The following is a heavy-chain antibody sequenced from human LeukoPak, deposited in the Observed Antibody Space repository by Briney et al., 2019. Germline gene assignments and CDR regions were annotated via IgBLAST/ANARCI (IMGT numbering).Heavy chain of an antibody. V-gene: IGHV3-48*03. Sequence: PGGSLRLSCAASGFTFSSYEMNWVRQAPGKGLEWISYISDTSTTIYYADSLKGRFTISRDNAKNSLYLQLSSLTVDDTAVYYCARDPSSYSPWGFDFWGQGTLVTVSS. CDR1: GFTFSSYE. J-gene: IGHJ4*02. CDR3: ARDPSSYSPWGFDF. D-gene: IGHD2-2*01. CDR2: ISDTSTTI.